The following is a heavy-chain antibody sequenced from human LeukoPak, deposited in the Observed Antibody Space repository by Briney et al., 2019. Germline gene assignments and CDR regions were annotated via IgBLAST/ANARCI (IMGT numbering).Heavy chain of an antibody. J-gene: IGHJ4*02. D-gene: IGHD4-17*01. Sequence: PGGSLRLSCAASGFTVSSSYMSWVRQAPGKGLEWVSVIYGGGSTYYADSVKGRFTISRDNSKNTLFLQMNSLRAEDTAVYYCAREAVTRNYFDYWGQGTLVTVSS. V-gene: IGHV3-53*01. CDR1: GFTVSSSY. CDR3: AREAVTRNYFDY. CDR2: IYGGGST.